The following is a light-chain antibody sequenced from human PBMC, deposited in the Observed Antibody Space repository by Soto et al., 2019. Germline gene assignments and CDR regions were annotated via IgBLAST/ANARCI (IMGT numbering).Light chain of an antibody. CDR2: EVS. Sequence: QSVLTQPPSASGSFGQSVTISCTGTSSDVGGYNYVSWYQQHPGKAPKLMIYEVSERPSGVPDRFSGSKSGNTASLTVSGLQADDEADYYCSSYSGTNYHYVFGIGTKVTVL. V-gene: IGLV2-8*01. CDR3: SSYSGTNYHYV. CDR1: SSDVGGYNY. J-gene: IGLJ1*01.